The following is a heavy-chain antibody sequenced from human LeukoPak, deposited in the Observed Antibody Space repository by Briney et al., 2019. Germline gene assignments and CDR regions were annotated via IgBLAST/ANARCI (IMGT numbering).Heavy chain of an antibody. CDR1: GYTFTGYY. V-gene: IGHV1-2*02. Sequence: GASVKVSCKXSGYTFTGYYMHWVRQAPGQGLEWMGRINPNSGGTNYSQKFQGRVTMTRDTSISTAYMELSRLRSDDTAVYYCARGGVVVPAAIFDYWGQGTLVTVSS. J-gene: IGHJ4*02. D-gene: IGHD2-2*01. CDR2: INPNSGGT. CDR3: ARGGVVVPAAIFDY.